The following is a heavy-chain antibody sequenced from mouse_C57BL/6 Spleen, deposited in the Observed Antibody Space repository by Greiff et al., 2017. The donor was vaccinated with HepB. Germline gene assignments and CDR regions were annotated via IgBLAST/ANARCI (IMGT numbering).Heavy chain of an antibody. CDR3: ARKGYYFDY. CDR1: GYTFTSYW. CDR2: IDPSDSYT. Sequence: QVQLQQPGAELVKPGASVKLSCKASGYTFTSYWMQWVKQRPGQGLEWIGEIDPSDSYTNYNQKFKGEATLTVDTSSSTAYMQLSSLTSEDSAVYYCARKGYYFDYWGQGTTLTVSS. J-gene: IGHJ2*01. V-gene: IGHV1-50*01.